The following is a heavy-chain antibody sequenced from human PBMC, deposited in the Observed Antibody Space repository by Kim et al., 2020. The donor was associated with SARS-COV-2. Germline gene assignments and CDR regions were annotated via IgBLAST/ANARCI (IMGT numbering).Heavy chain of an antibody. D-gene: IGHD1-26*01. CDR2: INNNGGST. CDR1: GFSFSNYA. V-gene: IGHV3-64D*06. CDR3: VKGRDNGSYGRPDGN. J-gene: IGHJ4*02. Sequence: GGSLRLSCSASGFSFSNYAMHWVRQAPGKGLEFVSTINNNGGSTHYTDSVRGRFTISRDNSKNTLYFQMSSLRAEDTAVYYCVKGRDNGSYGRPDGNWGQGTLVTVSS.